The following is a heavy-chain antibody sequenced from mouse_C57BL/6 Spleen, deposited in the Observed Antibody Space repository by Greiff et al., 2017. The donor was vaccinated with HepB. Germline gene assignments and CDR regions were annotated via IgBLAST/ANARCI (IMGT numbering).Heavy chain of an antibody. CDR3: ATYDYDDDY. Sequence: VQVVESGPELVKPGASVKISCKASGYAFSSSWMNWVKQRPGKGLEWIGRIYPGDGDTNYNGKFKGKATLTADKSSSTAYMQLSSLTSEDSAVYFCATYDYDDDYWGQGTTLTVSS. D-gene: IGHD2-4*01. V-gene: IGHV1-82*01. CDR2: IYPGDGDT. J-gene: IGHJ2*01. CDR1: GYAFSSSW.